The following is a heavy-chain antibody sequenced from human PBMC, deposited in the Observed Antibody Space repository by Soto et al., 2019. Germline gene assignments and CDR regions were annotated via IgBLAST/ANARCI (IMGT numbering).Heavy chain of an antibody. J-gene: IGHJ4*02. D-gene: IGHD1-7*01. CDR3: AREYNWNFAD. V-gene: IGHV3-48*01. Sequence: GGSLRLSCAASGFTFSSYSMNWVRQAPGKGLEWVSYISSSSSTIYYADSAKGRFTISRDNAKNSLYLQMNSLRAEDTAVYYCAREYNWNFADWGQGTLVTVAS. CDR2: ISSSSSTI. CDR1: GFTFSSYS.